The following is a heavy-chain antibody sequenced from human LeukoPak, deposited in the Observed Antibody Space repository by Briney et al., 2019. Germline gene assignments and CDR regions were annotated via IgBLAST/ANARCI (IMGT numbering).Heavy chain of an antibody. V-gene: IGHV4-61*02. D-gene: IGHD3-22*01. CDR2: IYTSGST. Sequence: SETLSLTCTVSGGSISSGSYYWSWIRQPAGKGLEWIGRIYTSGSTNYNPSLKSRVTMSVDTSKNQFSLKLSSVTAADTAVYYCARVGVLSIVVVSTSHYYYYMDVWGKGTTVTVSS. CDR3: ARVGVLSIVVVSTSHYYYYMDV. J-gene: IGHJ6*03. CDR1: GGSISSGSYY.